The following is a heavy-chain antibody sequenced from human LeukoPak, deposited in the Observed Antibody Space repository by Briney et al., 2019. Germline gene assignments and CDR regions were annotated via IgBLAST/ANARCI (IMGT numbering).Heavy chain of an antibody. CDR2: VYYTGST. Sequence: SETLSLTCTVSGGSISSYYWSWVRQPPGKGLEWIGFVYYTGSTNYSPSLKSRVTISVDTSKNQFSLKLNSVTAADTALYYCATTTAYWYFDLWGRGTLVTVSS. D-gene: IGHD4-17*01. J-gene: IGHJ2*01. CDR3: ATTTAYWYFDL. V-gene: IGHV4-59*12. CDR1: GGSISSYY.